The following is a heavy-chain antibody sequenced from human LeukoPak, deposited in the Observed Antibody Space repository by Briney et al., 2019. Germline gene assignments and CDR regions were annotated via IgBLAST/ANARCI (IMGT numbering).Heavy chain of an antibody. D-gene: IGHD5-24*01. J-gene: IGHJ4*02. CDR1: GFTFSSYG. V-gene: IGHV3-30*18. CDR3: AKEMATIKSKRAGGPFDY. CDR2: ISYDGSNK. Sequence: GGSLRLSCAASGFTFSSYGMHWVRQAPGKGLEWVAVISYDGSNKYYADSVKGRFTISRDNSKNTLYLQMNSLRAEDTAVYYCAKEMATIKSKRAGGPFDYWGQGTLVTVSS.